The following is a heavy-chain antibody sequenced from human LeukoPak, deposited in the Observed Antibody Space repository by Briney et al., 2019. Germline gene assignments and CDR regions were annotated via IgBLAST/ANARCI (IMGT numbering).Heavy chain of an antibody. CDR2: ISAYNGNT. J-gene: IGHJ4*02. Sequence: ASVKVSCKASGYTFTSYGISWVRQAPGQGLEWMGWISAYNGNTNYAQKLQGRVTMTTDTSTSTAYMELRSLRSDDTAVYYCARVRYYYDSSGYYGYFDYWGQGTLVTVSS. CDR3: ARVRYYYDSSGYYGYFDY. V-gene: IGHV1-18*01. CDR1: GYTFTSYG. D-gene: IGHD3-22*01.